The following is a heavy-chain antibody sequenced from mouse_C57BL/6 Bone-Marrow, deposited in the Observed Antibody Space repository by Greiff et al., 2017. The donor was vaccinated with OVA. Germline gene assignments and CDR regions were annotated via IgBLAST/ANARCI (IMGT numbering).Heavy chain of an antibody. J-gene: IGHJ2*01. Sequence: QVQLQQPGAELVKPGASVKMSCKASGYTFTSYWITWVKQRPGQGLEWIGDIYPGSGSTNYNEKFKSKATLTVDTSSSTAYMQLSSLTSEDSAVDYSARQSQLRLPFDFWGPGTTLTVSS. D-gene: IGHD3-2*02. V-gene: IGHV1-55*01. CDR3: ARQSQLRLPFDF. CDR1: GYTFTSYW. CDR2: IYPGSGST.